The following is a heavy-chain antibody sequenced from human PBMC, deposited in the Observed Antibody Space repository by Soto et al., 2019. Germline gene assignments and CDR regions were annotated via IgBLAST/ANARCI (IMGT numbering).Heavy chain of an antibody. J-gene: IGHJ4*02. CDR1: GVSFSGFR. D-gene: IGHD3-16*01. V-gene: IGHV4-34*01. CDR3: GRRTPSMIPGAFDF. CDR2: IEHSGIT. Sequence: KPSETLSLTCAVSGVSFSGFRWSYIRQSPGKGLEWIGEIEHSGITFYNPSLESRVTISLDTSKSQFSLELNTVTAADAAVYYCGRRTPSMIPGAFDFWGQGTLVTVSS.